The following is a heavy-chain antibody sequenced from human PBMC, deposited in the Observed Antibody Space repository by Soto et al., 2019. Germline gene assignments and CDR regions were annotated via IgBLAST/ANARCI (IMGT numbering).Heavy chain of an antibody. Sequence: QVQLQESGPGLVKPSQTLSLTCTVSGGSISSGGYYWSWIRQHPGKGLEWIGYIYYSGSTYYNPSLKSRVTISVDTSKNQFSLKLSSVTVADTAVYYCARDLGYCSSTSCYGPYYCMDVWGQGTTVTVSS. CDR3: ARDLGYCSSTSCYGPYYCMDV. J-gene: IGHJ6*02. D-gene: IGHD2-2*01. V-gene: IGHV4-31*03. CDR1: GGSISSGGYY. CDR2: IYYSGST.